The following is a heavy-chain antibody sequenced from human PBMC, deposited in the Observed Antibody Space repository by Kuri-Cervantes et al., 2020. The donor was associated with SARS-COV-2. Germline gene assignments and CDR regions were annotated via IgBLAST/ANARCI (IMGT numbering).Heavy chain of an antibody. CDR3: ARDKVVAY. CDR2: IKQDGSEK. V-gene: IGHV3-7*01. J-gene: IGHJ4*02. CDR1: GFTFSSYW. D-gene: IGHD2-15*01. Sequence: GESLKISCAASGFTFSSYWMSWVRQAPGKGLEWVANIKQDGSEKYYVDSVKGRFTISRDNAKNSLYLQMNSVRAEATAVYYCARDKVVAYWGQGTLVTVSS.